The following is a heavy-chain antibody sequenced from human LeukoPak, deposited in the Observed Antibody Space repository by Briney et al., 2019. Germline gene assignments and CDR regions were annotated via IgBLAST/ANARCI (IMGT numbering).Heavy chain of an antibody. V-gene: IGHV4-34*01. Sequence: SETLSRTCAVYGGSFSGYYWSWIRQPPGKGLEWIGEINHSGSTNYNPSLKSRVTISVDTSKNQFSLKLSSVTAADTAVYYCARTTEGGYTYDYFYYYYMDVWGKGTTVTISS. J-gene: IGHJ6*03. CDR2: INHSGST. CDR1: GGSFSGYY. D-gene: IGHD5-18*01. CDR3: ARTTEGGYTYDYFYYYYMDV.